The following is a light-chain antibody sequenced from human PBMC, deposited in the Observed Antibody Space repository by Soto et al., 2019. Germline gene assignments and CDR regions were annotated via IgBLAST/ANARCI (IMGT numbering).Light chain of an antibody. J-gene: IGKJ2*01. Sequence: EIVMTQSPATLSASPGERATLSCTASQSVSSNLAWYQQKPGQAPRLLIYGASTRATGIPARFSGSGSGTEFTLTISSLESEDFAVYLCQEYNNWPPMNTFGQGAKLEIK. CDR1: QSVSSN. V-gene: IGKV3-15*01. CDR2: GAS. CDR3: QEYNNWPPMNT.